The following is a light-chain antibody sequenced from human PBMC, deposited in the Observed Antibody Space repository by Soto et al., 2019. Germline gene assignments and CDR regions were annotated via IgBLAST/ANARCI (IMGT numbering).Light chain of an antibody. CDR1: QSVRDRY. CDR2: DTS. V-gene: IGKV3-20*01. J-gene: IGKJ1*01. CDR3: QQYGSSPGT. Sequence: EIVLAQSPVTRSLSPGERATLSCRASQSVRDRYLAWYQQKPGQAPSLLIYDTSTRATGVPDRFSGSGSGTDFALTISRVEPEDFAIYFCQQYGSSPGTFGQGTKVDIK.